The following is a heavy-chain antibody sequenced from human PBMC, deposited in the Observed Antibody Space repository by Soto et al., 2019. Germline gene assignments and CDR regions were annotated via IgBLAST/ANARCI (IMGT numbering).Heavy chain of an antibody. D-gene: IGHD1-7*01. CDR1: GFTVSSNY. CDR2: IYSGGST. V-gene: IGHV3-53*02. Sequence: EVQLVETGGGLIQPGGSLRLSCAASGFTVSSNYMSWVRQAPGKGLEWVSVIYSGGSTYYADSVKGRFTISRDNSKNTLYLQMNSVRAEDTAVYYCARKSRTGTTLAWYFDLWGRGTLVTVSS. CDR3: ARKSRTGTTLAWYFDL. J-gene: IGHJ2*01.